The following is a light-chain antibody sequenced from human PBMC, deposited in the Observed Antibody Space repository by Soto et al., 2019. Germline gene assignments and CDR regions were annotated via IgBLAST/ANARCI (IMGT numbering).Light chain of an antibody. J-gene: IGKJ3*01. CDR3: QQYYSTPPVT. CDR2: WAS. V-gene: IGKV4-1*01. Sequence: DIVMTQSPDSLAVSLGERATINCKSSQSVLYSSNNKNYLAWYQQKPGQPPKLLIYWASTRESGVPDRSSGSGFGTEFTLTISSLQAEDVAVYYCQQYYSTPPVTFGPGTKVDIK. CDR1: QSVLYSSNNKNY.